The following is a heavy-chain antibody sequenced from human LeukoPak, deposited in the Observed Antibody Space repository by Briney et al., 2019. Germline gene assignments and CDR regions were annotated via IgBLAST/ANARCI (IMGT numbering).Heavy chain of an antibody. D-gene: IGHD6-19*01. Sequence: SQTLSLTCAVSGGSIRSGGYSWSWIRQPPGKGLEWIGYIYHSGSTYYNPSLKSRVTISVDTSKNQFSLKLSSVTAADTAVYYCARVEAVAGTDYWGQGTLVTVSS. V-gene: IGHV4-30-2*01. J-gene: IGHJ4*02. CDR2: IYHSGST. CDR3: ARVEAVAGTDY. CDR1: GGSIRSGGYS.